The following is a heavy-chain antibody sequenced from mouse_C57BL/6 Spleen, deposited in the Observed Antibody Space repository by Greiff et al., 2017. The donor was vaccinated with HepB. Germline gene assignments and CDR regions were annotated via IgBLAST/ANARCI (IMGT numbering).Heavy chain of an antibody. CDR1: GYAFSSYW. CDR2: IYPGDGDT. D-gene: IGHD1-1*01. V-gene: IGHV1-80*01. CDR3: ARASGYYYGSSYWYFDV. J-gene: IGHJ1*03. Sequence: VQLVESGAELVKPGASVKISCKASGYAFSSYWMNWVKQRPGKGLEWIGQIYPGDGDTNYNGKFKGKATLTADKSSSTAYMQLSSLTSEDSAVYFCARASGYYYGSSYWYFDVWGTGTTVTVSS.